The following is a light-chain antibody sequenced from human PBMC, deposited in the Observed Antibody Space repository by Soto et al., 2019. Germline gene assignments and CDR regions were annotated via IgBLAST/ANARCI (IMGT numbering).Light chain of an antibody. V-gene: IGKV3-20*01. CDR3: QHYGSSWT. CDR2: GAS. Sequence: EIVLTQSPGTLSLSPGERATLSCRASQSVSSSYLAWYQQKAGQAPRLLIYGASNRATGIPDRFSGSGSGTDLILTISRLEHEDFEVYYCQHYGSSWTFGQATKVDIK. CDR1: QSVSSSY. J-gene: IGKJ1*01.